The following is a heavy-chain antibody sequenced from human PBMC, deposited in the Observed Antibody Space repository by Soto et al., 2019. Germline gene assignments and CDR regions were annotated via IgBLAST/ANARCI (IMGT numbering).Heavy chain of an antibody. D-gene: IGHD3-10*01. CDR2: IYYSGST. CDR3: ARDGLGMGWFDP. J-gene: IGHJ5*02. CDR1: GGSISSYY. Sequence: SETLSLTCTVSGGSISSYYWSWIRQPPGKGLEWIGYIYYSGSTNYNPSLKSRVTISVDTSKNQFSLKLSSVTAVDTAVYHCARDGLGMGWFDPWGQGTLVTVSS. V-gene: IGHV4-59*01.